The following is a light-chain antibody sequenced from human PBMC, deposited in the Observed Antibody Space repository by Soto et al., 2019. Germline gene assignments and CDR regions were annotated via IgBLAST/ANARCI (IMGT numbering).Light chain of an antibody. J-gene: IGKJ4*01. CDR2: GAS. V-gene: IGKV3-20*01. Sequence: EIVFMPGPGPLSLSPGEGATLSCRASQSVNSNYLAWYQQKPGQAPRLLTYGASSRATGIPDRFSGSGSGTDFTLTISRLEPEDFAVYYCQQYGSSSLTFGGGTKVDIK. CDR1: QSVNSNY. CDR3: QQYGSSSLT.